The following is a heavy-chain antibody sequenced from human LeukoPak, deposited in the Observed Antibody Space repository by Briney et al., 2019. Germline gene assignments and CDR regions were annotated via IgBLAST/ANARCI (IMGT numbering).Heavy chain of an antibody. CDR1: GYSFTSYW. CDR3: ARMGIVVVPAATGAFDI. J-gene: IGHJ3*02. Sequence: PGESLKISCKGSGYSFTSYWIGWVRQMPGKGLEWMGIIYPGDSDTRYSPSFQGQVPISADESISTAYLQWSSLKASDTAMYYCARMGIVVVPAATGAFDIWGQGTMVTVSS. D-gene: IGHD2-2*03. CDR2: IYPGDSDT. V-gene: IGHV5-51*01.